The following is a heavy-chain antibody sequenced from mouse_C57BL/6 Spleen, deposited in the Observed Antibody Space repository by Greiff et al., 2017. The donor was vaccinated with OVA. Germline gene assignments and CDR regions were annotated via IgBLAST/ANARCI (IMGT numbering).Heavy chain of an antibody. CDR1: GYTFTSYW. CDR3: ARRGTQTNLLPGY. D-gene: IGHD1-1*01. J-gene: IGHJ4*01. Sequence: QVQLQQPGAELVKPGASVKLSCKASGYTFTSYWMQWVKQRPGQGLEWIGEIDPSDSYTNYNQKFKGKATLTVDTSSSTAYMQLSSLTSEDSAVYYCARRGTQTNLLPGYWGQGTSVTVSS. V-gene: IGHV1-50*01. CDR2: IDPSDSYT.